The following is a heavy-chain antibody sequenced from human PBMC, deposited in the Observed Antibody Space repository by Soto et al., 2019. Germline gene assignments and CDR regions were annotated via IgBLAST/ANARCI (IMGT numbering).Heavy chain of an antibody. V-gene: IGHV4-61*01. D-gene: IGHD3-3*01. CDR2: VYHTGRT. Sequence: SEPLSLTFTASGGSFESRSYSWSGIRQPPGKGLEWIGYVYHTGRTSYNPSLKSRVSISMDTSKNQFSLNLEYVIAAGRAVYFCASDFVSFDLWGQGTLVT. CDR1: GGSFESRSYS. J-gene: IGHJ5*01. CDR3: ASDFVSFDL.